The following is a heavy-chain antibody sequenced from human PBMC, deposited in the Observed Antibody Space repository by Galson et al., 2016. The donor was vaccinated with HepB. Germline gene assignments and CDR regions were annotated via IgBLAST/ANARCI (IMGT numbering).Heavy chain of an antibody. CDR1: GYSFTRYW. Sequence: QSGAEVTKPGESLKISCKGSGYSFTRYWIGWVRQMPGKGLEWMAIIYPGDSDTKYSPSLQGQVTISADKSINTAYLQWSSLRASDTAMYYCARHTRPTYNFEISGFYPEIWCQGTMITVSS. V-gene: IGHV5-51*01. D-gene: IGHD3-22*01. J-gene: IGHJ3*02. CDR3: ARHTRPTYNFEISGFYPEI. CDR2: IYPGDSDT.